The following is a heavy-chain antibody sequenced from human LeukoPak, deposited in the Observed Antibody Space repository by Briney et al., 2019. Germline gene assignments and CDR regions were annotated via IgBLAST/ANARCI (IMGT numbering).Heavy chain of an antibody. CDR3: ASPGTPYSYSGYDRVADAFDI. D-gene: IGHD5-12*01. J-gene: IGHJ3*02. CDR2: IIPIFGTA. CDR1: GGTFSSYA. Sequence: GASVKVSCKASGGTFSSYAISWVRQAPGQGLEWMGGIIPIFGTANYAQKFQGRVTVTADKSTSTAYMELSSLRSEDTAVYYCASPGTPYSYSGYDRVADAFDIWGQGTMVTASS. V-gene: IGHV1-69*06.